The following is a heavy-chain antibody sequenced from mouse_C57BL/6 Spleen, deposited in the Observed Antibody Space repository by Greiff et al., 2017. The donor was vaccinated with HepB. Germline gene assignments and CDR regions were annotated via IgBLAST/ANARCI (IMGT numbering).Heavy chain of an antibody. V-gene: IGHV5-16*01. J-gene: IGHJ2*01. CDR2: INYDGSST. D-gene: IGHD1-3*01. CDR3: ARGGSGSYYFDY. Sequence: EVKLMESEGGLVQPGSSMKLSCTASGFTFSDYYMAWVRQVPEKGLEWVANINYDGSSTYYLDSLKSRFIISRDNAKNILYLQMSSLKSEDTATYYCARGGSGSYYFDYWGQGTTLTVSS. CDR1: GFTFSDYY.